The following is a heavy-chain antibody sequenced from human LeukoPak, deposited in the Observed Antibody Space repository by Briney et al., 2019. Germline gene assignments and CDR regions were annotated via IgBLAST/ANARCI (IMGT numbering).Heavy chain of an antibody. D-gene: IGHD2-21*02. CDR3: ARDPLRAYCGGDCYSVADY. Sequence: SETLSLTCTVSGDSISSGAYFWSWIRQHPGKGLEWIGYIYYSGSTNYNPSLKSRVTISVDTSKNQFSLKLSSVTAADTAVYYCARDPLRAYCGGDCYSVADYWGQGTLVTVSS. J-gene: IGHJ4*02. CDR1: GDSISSGAYF. V-gene: IGHV4-31*03. CDR2: IYYSGST.